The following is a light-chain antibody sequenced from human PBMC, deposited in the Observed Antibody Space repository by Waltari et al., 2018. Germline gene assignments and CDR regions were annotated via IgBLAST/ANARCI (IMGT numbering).Light chain of an antibody. Sequence: QMTQSPSTLSASVGDRVTITCRASQSVSGWLAWYQQKPGQAPQLLIYNASSLESGVPSRFSGSGSGTAFTLTISNLQPDDSATYYCQEYDTDYYTFGQGTKLEIE. CDR3: QEYDTDYYT. J-gene: IGKJ2*01. CDR2: NAS. V-gene: IGKV1-5*03. CDR1: QSVSGW.